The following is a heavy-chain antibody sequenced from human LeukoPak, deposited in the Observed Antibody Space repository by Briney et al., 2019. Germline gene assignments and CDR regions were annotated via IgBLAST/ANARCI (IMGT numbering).Heavy chain of an antibody. J-gene: IGHJ4*02. CDR1: GFTFSSNS. V-gene: IGHV3-21*01. Sequence: GGSLSLSCEPSGFTFSSNSMNWVRQPPGKGLGWVSSISSSSSYIYYADSVKGRFTISRDNAKNSLYLQMNSLRAEDTAVYYCASGREPGAFDYWGQGTLVTVSS. CDR2: ISSSSSYI. D-gene: IGHD3-10*01. CDR3: ASGREPGAFDY.